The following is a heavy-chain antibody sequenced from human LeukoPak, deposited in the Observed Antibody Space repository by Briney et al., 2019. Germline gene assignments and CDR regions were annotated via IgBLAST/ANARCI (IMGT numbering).Heavy chain of an antibody. Sequence: KPSETLSLTCTVSGGSISNYHWSWIRQPPGTGLEWVSSISSSSSYKYYTDSVKGRFTISRDNAKNSLYLQMNSLRAEDTAVYYCARSAAGTYYWGQGTLVTVSS. D-gene: IGHD1-1*01. CDR2: ISSSSSYK. J-gene: IGHJ4*02. V-gene: IGHV3-21*01. CDR1: GGSISNYH. CDR3: ARSAAGTYY.